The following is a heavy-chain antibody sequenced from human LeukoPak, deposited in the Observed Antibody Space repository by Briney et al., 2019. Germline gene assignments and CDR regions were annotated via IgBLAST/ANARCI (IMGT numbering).Heavy chain of an antibody. D-gene: IGHD3-10*01. CDR1: GFTFSSYS. CDR2: ISSSGSTI. J-gene: IGHJ4*02. CDR3: ARESSYYGSGSYFDY. Sequence: GGSLRLSCAASGFTFSSYSMNWVRQAPGKGLEWVSYISSSGSTIYYADSVKGRFTISRDNAKNSLYLQMNSLRAEDTAVYYCARESSYYGSGSYFDYWGQGTLVTVSS. V-gene: IGHV3-48*04.